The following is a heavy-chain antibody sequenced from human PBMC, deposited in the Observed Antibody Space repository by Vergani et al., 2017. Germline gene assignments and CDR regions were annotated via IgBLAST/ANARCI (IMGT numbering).Heavy chain of an antibody. CDR2: MYHSRST. D-gene: IGHD3-10*01. J-gene: IGHJ4*02. CDR3: GRVADFYGWRSRLLDI. Sequence: QVRLQESGPGLVKPWETLSLTRSVPGGSMSGYYWSWIRQPPGKELEWIGYMYHSRSTNYNTSLETRVTISGDTSKNQFHLKLNYVTAANTAVYYCGRVADFYGWRSRLLDIWGQGILVTVSS. V-gene: IGHV4-59*01. CDR1: GGSMSGYY.